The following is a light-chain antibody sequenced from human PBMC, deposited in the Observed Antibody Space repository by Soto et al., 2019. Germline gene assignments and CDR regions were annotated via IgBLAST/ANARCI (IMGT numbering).Light chain of an antibody. CDR1: QSVSSY. J-gene: IGKJ4*01. V-gene: IGKV3-11*01. CDR2: DAS. CDR3: QQYGSSPT. Sequence: EIVLTQSPATLSLSPGERATLSCRASQSVSSYLAWYQQKPGQAPRLLIYDASNRATCIPARFSGSGSGTDFTLTISSLEPEDFAVYYCQQYGSSPTFGGGTKVEIK.